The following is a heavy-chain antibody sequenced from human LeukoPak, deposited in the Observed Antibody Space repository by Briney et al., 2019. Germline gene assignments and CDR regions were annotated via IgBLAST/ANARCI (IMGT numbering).Heavy chain of an antibody. CDR2: ISAYNGNT. Sequence: ASVKVSCKASGYTFTIYGISWVRQAPGQGLEWMGWISAYNGNTNYAQKLQGRVTMTTDTSASTAYMELRSLRSDDTAVYYCARAGDYYGSGSPTAFDPWGQRTLVTVSS. J-gene: IGHJ5*02. CDR3: ARAGDYYGSGSPTAFDP. V-gene: IGHV1-18*01. CDR1: GYTFTIYG. D-gene: IGHD3-10*01.